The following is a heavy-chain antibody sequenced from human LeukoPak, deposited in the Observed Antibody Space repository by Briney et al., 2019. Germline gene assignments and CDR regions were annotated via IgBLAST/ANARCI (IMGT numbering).Heavy chain of an antibody. CDR3: VRCWYGFHLFQP. V-gene: IGHV1-69*08. D-gene: IGHD3-16*01. Sequence: SVKVSCTASGGSFSDYSISWVRQAPGQGLEWMGRIIAILDTAHYAQKFQGRFTITADKSTTTVYMELSRLRSDDTAVYYFVRCWYGFHLFQPWGQGTLVTVSS. CDR1: GGSFSDYS. J-gene: IGHJ5*02. CDR2: IIAILDTA.